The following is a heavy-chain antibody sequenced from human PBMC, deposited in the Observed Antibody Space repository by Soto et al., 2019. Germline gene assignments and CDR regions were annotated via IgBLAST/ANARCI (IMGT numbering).Heavy chain of an antibody. CDR3: AREARIAVAGAYYYYGMDV. CDR1: GFTFSSYA. J-gene: IGHJ6*02. V-gene: IGHV3-30-3*01. CDR2: ISYDGSNK. D-gene: IGHD6-19*01. Sequence: GSLRLSCAASGFTFSSYAMHWVRQAPGKGLEWVAVISYDGSNKYYADSVKGRFTISRDNSKNTLYLQMNSLRAEDTAVYYCAREARIAVAGAYYYYGMDVWGQGTTVTVSS.